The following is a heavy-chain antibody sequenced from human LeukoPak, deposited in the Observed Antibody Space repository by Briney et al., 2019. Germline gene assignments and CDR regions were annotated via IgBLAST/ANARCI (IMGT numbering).Heavy chain of an antibody. V-gene: IGHV3-33*01. D-gene: IGHD3-9*01. Sequence: GGSLRLFCAASGFTFSSYGMHWVRQAPGKGLEWVAVIWYDGSNKYYADSVKGRFTISRDNSKNTLYLQMNSLRAEDTAVYYCARDRYRYDILTGHLFDYWGQGTLVTVSS. CDR3: ARDRYRYDILTGHLFDY. CDR2: IWYDGSNK. J-gene: IGHJ4*02. CDR1: GFTFSSYG.